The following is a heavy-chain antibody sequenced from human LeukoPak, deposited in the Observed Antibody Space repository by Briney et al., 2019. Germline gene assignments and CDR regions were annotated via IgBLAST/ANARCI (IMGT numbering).Heavy chain of an antibody. D-gene: IGHD3-9*01. V-gene: IGHV1-8*01. CDR1: GYTFTSYD. Sequence: ASVTVSFTASGYTFTSYDINWVRQAPGQGLEWMGWMNPNGGNTGYAQKFQGRVTMTRNTSISTAYMELSSLRSEDTAVYDCARSSLRAGYSIGYCGQGTLVTVSS. CDR3: ARSSLRAGYSIGY. CDR2: MNPNGGNT. J-gene: IGHJ4*02.